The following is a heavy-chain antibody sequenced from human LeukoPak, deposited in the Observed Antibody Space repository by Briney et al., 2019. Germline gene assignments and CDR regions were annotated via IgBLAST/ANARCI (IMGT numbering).Heavy chain of an antibody. CDR3: AKDPNPMTTVTTSFDY. D-gene: IGHD4-17*01. J-gene: IGHJ4*02. CDR2: ISGSGTNT. V-gene: IGHV3-23*01. CDR1: GFTFSSYA. Sequence: GGSLRLSCAASGFTFSSYAMSWVRQAPGKGLEWVSAISGSGTNTYYADSEKGRFTISRDNSKNTLYLQMNSLRAEDTAVYYCAKDPNPMTTVTTSFDYWGQGTLVTVSS.